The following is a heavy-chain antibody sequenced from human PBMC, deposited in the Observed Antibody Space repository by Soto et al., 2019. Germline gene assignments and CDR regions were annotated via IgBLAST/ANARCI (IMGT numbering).Heavy chain of an antibody. Sequence: EVQLVESGGGLVQPGGSLKLSCAASGFTFSGSAMHWVRQASGKGLEWVRRIRSKANSYATAYAASVKGRFTISRDDSKNTAYRQMNSLKTEDKAVYYCTLPLSGYDWWGYGDYEHDAFDIWGQGKMVTVSS. CDR2: IRSKANSYAT. CDR3: TLPLSGYDWWGYGDYEHDAFDI. J-gene: IGHJ3*02. D-gene: IGHD4-17*01. V-gene: IGHV3-73*01. CDR1: GFTFSGSA.